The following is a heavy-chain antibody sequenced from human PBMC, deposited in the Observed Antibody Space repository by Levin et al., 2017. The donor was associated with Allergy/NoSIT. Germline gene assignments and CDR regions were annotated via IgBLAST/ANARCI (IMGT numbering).Heavy chain of an antibody. CDR2: ISTTSVST. D-gene: IGHD6-13*01. Sequence: GESLKISCAASGFTFSDYAMSWVRQAPGKGLEWVSAISTTSVSTYYADSVKGRFTISRDNSKNTLYLQMNSLRAEDTAIYYCAKLSSSNPLIKAYFHHWGQGTQVTVSS. J-gene: IGHJ1*01. V-gene: IGHV3-23*01. CDR3: AKLSSSNPLIKAYFHH. CDR1: GFTFSDYA.